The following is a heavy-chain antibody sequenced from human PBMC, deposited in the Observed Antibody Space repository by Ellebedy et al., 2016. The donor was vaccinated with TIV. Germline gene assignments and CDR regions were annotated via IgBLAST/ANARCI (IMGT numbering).Heavy chain of an antibody. CDR1: GFSFNDFS. Sequence: GESLKISCVGSGFSFNDFSMNWVRQAPGKGLEWVGRTRNKANSYTTKYAASVKGRFSISRDDSKNSLYLQMNSLKTEDTAVYYCARARKYYDSSGYSQYYFDYWGQGTLVTVSS. V-gene: IGHV3-72*01. D-gene: IGHD3-22*01. J-gene: IGHJ4*02. CDR2: TRNKANSYTT. CDR3: ARARKYYDSSGYSQYYFDY.